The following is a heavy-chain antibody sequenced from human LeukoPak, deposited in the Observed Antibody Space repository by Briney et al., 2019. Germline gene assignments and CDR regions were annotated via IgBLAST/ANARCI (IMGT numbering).Heavy chain of an antibody. CDR1: SASITSSPYF. J-gene: IGHJ4*02. V-gene: IGHV4-39*01. Sequence: SETLSLTCTVSSASITSSPYFWGWIRQSPGKGLEWIGSISYSGTTYYNPSLKSRVTISVDTSKNQFSLKLNSVTAADTAAFYCAANSADYNTLGSSYKVWGQGTLVTVSP. D-gene: IGHD3-10*01. CDR3: AANSADYNTLGSSYKV. CDR2: ISYSGTT.